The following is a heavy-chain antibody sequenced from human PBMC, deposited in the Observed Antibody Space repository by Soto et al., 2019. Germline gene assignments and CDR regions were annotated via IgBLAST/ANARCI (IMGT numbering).Heavy chain of an antibody. J-gene: IGHJ5*02. CDR2: INSDGSST. CDR1: GFTFSSYW. V-gene: IGHV3-74*01. Sequence: GGSLRLSCAAPGFTFSSYWMHWVRQAPGKGLVWVSRINSDGSSTTYADSVKGRFTISRDNAKNTLYLQMNSLRAEDTAVYYCVRGEGGWEPSWGQGTLVTVCS. D-gene: IGHD6-19*01. CDR3: VRGEGGWEPS.